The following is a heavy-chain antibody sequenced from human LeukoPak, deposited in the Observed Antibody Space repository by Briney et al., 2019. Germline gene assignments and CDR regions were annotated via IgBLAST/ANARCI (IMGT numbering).Heavy chain of an antibody. CDR1: GFTFSSYA. CDR2: ISGSGGST. Sequence: PGGSLRLSCAASGFTFSSYAMSWVRQAPGKGLEWVSAISGSGGSTYYADSVKGRFAISRDNSKNTLYLQMNSLRAEDTAVYYCAKDLKMATIPLFDYWGQGTLVTVSS. CDR3: AKDLKMATIPLFDY. D-gene: IGHD5-24*01. V-gene: IGHV3-23*01. J-gene: IGHJ4*02.